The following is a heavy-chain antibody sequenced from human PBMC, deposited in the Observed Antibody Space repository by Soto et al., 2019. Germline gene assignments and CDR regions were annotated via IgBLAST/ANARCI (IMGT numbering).Heavy chain of an antibody. CDR2: INPSGTT. CDR1: GGSLSAYY. V-gene: IGHV4-34*01. J-gene: IGHJ4*02. Sequence: SETLSLTCAVYGGSLSAYYWSWIRQPPGKGLEWIGEINPSGTTNYNPSLKSRVTISVDTSKNQFSLKLSSVTAADTAVYYCARQGPVRPKDSAPLHCSGGSCFYDYWGQGTLVTVSS. D-gene: IGHD2-15*01. CDR3: ARQGPVRPKDSAPLHCSGGSCFYDY.